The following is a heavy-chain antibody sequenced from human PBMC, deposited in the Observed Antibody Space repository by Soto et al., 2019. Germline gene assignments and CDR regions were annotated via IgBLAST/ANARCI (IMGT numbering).Heavy chain of an antibody. J-gene: IGHJ4*02. V-gene: IGHV3-30-3*01. CDR1: GFTFSSYA. D-gene: IGHD6-13*01. CDR3: ASYRTYSAAVWY. CDR2: ISYDGGNK. Sequence: TGGSLRLSCAASGFTFSSYAMHWVRQAPGKGLEWVAVISYDGGNKYYADSVKGRFTISRDNSKNTLYLQMNSLRAEDTAVYYCASYRTYSAAVWYWGQGTLVTVSS.